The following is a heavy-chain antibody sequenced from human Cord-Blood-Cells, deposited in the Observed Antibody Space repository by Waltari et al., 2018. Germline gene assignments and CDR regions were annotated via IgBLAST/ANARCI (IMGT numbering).Heavy chain of an antibody. Sequence: QVQLVQSGAEVKKPGASVKVSCKVSGYTLTELSIHWVRSAPGKWRDVKGGCAPEDGETIYAQKRQGRVTVTEDTSTDTAYMELTSLRSEDTAVYYCATARRPPPFDFWSGYEYFQHWGQGTLVTVSS. CDR3: ATARRPPPFDFWSGYEYFQH. J-gene: IGHJ1*01. CDR2: CAPEDGET. D-gene: IGHD3-3*01. CDR1: GYTLTELS. V-gene: IGHV1-24*01.